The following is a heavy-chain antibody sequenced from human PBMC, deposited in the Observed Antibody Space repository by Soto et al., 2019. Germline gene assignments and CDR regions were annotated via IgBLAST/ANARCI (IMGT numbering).Heavy chain of an antibody. CDR3: ARWSDNKVVDP. V-gene: IGHV3-33*01. Sequence: QVQLVESGGGVVQPGRSLRLSCEASGFTFRSHGMHWVRQAPGKGLEWLAVIWYDGSEKYYADSVKGRFTSSRDNSKNTLHLQMNSLTVEDTAVYYCARWSDNKVVDPWGQGSVVTVS. CDR1: GFTFRSHG. J-gene: IGHJ5*02. CDR2: IWYDGSEK. D-gene: IGHD1-1*01.